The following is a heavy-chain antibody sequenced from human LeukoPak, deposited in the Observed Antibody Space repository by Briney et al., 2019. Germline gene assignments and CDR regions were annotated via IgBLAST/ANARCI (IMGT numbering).Heavy chain of an antibody. CDR2: IYYSGST. CDR3: ARPGLQHPYYYYYMDV. D-gene: IGHD3/OR15-3a*01. J-gene: IGHJ6*03. CDR1: GGSISSYY. Sequence: SETLSLTCTVSGGSISSYYWSWIRQPPGKGLEWIGYIYYSGSTNYNPSLKSRVTISVDTSKNQFSLKLSSVTAADTAVYYCARPGLQHPYYYYYMDVWGKGTTVTVSS. V-gene: IGHV4-59*08.